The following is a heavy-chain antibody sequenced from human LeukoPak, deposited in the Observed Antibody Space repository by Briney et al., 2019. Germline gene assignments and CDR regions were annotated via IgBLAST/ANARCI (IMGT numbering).Heavy chain of an antibody. V-gene: IGHV1-2*02. Sequence: ASVKVSCKASGYTFTGYYMHWVRQAPGQGLEWMGWIDPKSGGTNYAQNFQGRVTMTRDTSISTAYMELGGLRSDDTAVYYCAREPIAGSRYYYYYYMDVWGKGTTVTISS. CDR2: IDPKSGGT. J-gene: IGHJ6*03. CDR3: AREPIAGSRYYYYYYMDV. CDR1: GYTFTGYY. D-gene: IGHD6-13*01.